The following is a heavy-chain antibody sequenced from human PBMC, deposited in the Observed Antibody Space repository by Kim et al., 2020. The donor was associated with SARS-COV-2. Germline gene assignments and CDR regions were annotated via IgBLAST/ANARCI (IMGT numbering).Heavy chain of an antibody. CDR3: ARESLSRITIFGVVTSQEKYGMDV. J-gene: IGHJ6*02. V-gene: IGHV1-18*04. CDR2: ISAYNGNT. Sequence: ASVKVSCKASGYTFTSYGISWVRQAPGQGLEWMGWISAYNGNTNYAQKLQGRVTMTTDTSTSTAYMELRSLRSDDTAVYYCARESLSRITIFGVVTSQEKYGMDVWGQGTTVTVSS. CDR1: GYTFTSYG. D-gene: IGHD3-3*01.